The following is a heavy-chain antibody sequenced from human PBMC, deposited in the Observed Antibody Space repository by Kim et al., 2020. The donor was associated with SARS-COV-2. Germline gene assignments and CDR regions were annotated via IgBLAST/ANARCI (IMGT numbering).Heavy chain of an antibody. D-gene: IGHD6-13*01. V-gene: IGHV3-7*03. Sequence: ASSKGRFTISGENANNPLYLHMNSLRAEDTAVYYCASHGAIAAASTPLDYWGQGTLVTVSS. CDR3: ASHGAIAAASTPLDY. J-gene: IGHJ4*02.